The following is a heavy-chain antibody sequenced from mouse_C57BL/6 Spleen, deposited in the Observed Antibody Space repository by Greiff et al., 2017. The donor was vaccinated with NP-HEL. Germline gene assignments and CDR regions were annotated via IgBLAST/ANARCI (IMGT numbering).Heavy chain of an antibody. J-gene: IGHJ2*01. D-gene: IGHD2-4*01. CDR3: ARTVHYDAFDY. Sequence: QVQLQQPGAELVKPGASVKLSCKASGYTFTSYWMQWVKQRPGQGLEWIGEIDPSDSYTNYNQKFKGKATLTVDTSSSTAYMQLSSLTSEDSAVYYCARTVHYDAFDYWGQGTTLTVSS. CDR2: IDPSDSYT. CDR1: GYTFTSYW. V-gene: IGHV1-50*01.